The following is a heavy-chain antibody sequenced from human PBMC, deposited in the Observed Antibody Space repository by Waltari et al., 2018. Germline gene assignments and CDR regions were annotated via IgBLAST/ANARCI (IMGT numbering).Heavy chain of an antibody. V-gene: IGHV3-23*01. J-gene: IGHJ4*02. CDR2: ISGSGGST. D-gene: IGHD5-18*01. CDR1: GFTFSRYA. CDR3: AKMAARYGYGGDY. Sequence: EVQLLESGGGLVQPGGSLRLSCAASGFTFSRYAMSWVPRAPGKGLEWVSAISGSGGSTYYADSVKGRFTISRDNSKNTLYLQMNSLRAEDTAVYYCAKMAARYGYGGDYWGQGTLVTVSS.